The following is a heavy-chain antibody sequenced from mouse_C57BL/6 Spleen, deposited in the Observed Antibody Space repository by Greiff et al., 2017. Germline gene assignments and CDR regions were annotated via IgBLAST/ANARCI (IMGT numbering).Heavy chain of an antibody. CDR1: GYTFTSYW. CDR3: ARGGITVVAHWYFDV. CDR2: IDPNSGGT. Sequence: QVQLKQPGAELVKPGASVKLSCKASGYTFTSYWMHWVKQRPGRGLEWIGRIDPNSGGTKYNEKFKSKATLTVDKPSSTAYMQLSSLTSEDSAVYYCARGGITVVAHWYFDVWGTGTTVTVSS. J-gene: IGHJ1*03. V-gene: IGHV1-72*01. D-gene: IGHD1-1*01.